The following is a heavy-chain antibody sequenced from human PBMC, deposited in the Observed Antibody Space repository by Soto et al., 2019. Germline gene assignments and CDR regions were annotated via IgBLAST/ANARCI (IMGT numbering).Heavy chain of an antibody. Sequence: EVQLLESEGWLVQPGGSLGLSCAASGFTFSSYDMSWVRQAPGKGLEYVSSISVTGSGTYYADSVKGRFTISRDNSKNTLYLQMNSLRVEDTAVYYCARTTTTKSRDYWGQGTLVTVSS. CDR3: ARTTTTKSRDY. J-gene: IGHJ4*02. V-gene: IGHV3-23*01. CDR2: ISVTGSGT. CDR1: GFTFSSYD. D-gene: IGHD4-17*01.